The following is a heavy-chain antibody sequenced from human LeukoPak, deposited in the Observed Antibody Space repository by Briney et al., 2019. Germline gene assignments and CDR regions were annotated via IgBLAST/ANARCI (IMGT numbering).Heavy chain of an antibody. Sequence: GGSLRLSCAASGFTFSSYEMNWVRQAPGKGLEWVSYISSSGSTIYYADSVKGRFTISRDNAKNSLFLQMNSLRAEDTAVYYCARAVKGALWLVDGFDLWGRGTLVTVSS. CDR3: ARAVKGALWLVDGFDL. CDR1: GFTFSSYE. CDR2: ISSSGSTI. V-gene: IGHV3-48*03. J-gene: IGHJ5*02. D-gene: IGHD3-10*01.